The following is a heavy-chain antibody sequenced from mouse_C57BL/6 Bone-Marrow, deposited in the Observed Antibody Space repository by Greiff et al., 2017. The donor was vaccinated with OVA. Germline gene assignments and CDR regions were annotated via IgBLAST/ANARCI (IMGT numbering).Heavy chain of an antibody. J-gene: IGHJ3*01. Sequence: EVQVVESGGDLVKPGGSLKLSCAASGFTFSSYGMSWVRQTPDKRLEWVATISSGGSYTYYPDSVKGRFTISRDNAKNTLYLQMSSLKSEDTAMYYCARHSSGLFAYWGQGTLVTVSA. CDR1: GFTFSSYG. CDR2: ISSGGSYT. V-gene: IGHV5-6*01. D-gene: IGHD3-2*02. CDR3: ARHSSGLFAY.